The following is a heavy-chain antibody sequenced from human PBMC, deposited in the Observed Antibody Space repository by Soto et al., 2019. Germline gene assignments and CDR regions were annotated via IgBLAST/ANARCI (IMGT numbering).Heavy chain of an antibody. J-gene: IGHJ4*02. CDR1: GYTFTRYA. CDR3: ARDLRFPSYSMVRGLGY. CDR2: INAGNGNT. V-gene: IGHV1-3*01. Sequence: ASVKVSCKASGYTFTRYAMHWVRQAPRQRLEWMGWINAGNGNTKYSQKFQGRVTITRDTSASTAYMELSSLRSEDTAVYYCARDLRFPSYSMVRGLGYWGQGTLVSVSS. D-gene: IGHD3-10*01.